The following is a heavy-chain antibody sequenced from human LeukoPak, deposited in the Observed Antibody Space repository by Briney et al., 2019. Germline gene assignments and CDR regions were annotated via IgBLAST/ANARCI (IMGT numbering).Heavy chain of an antibody. Sequence: PGGSLRLSCAASGFIFSDHYMDWVRQAPGKGLEWVSYISSSGSTTYYADSVKGRFTISRDNAKNSLFLQMNSLRAEDTAVYFCARMFEFWGQGTLVTVSS. J-gene: IGHJ4*02. CDR1: GFIFSDHY. CDR3: ARMFEF. V-gene: IGHV3-11*04. CDR2: ISSSGSTT.